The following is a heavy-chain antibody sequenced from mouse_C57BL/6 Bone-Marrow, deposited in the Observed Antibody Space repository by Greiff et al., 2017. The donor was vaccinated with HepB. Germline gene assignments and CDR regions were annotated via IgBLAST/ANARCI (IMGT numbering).Heavy chain of an antibody. Sequence: EVQGVESGGGLVKPGGSLKLSCAASGFTFSDYHMYWVRQTPEKRLEWVATISDGGSYTYYPDSVKGRVTISRDKAKNNLYLQMSRLKSEDTAMYYCARDRGNGRGFDYWGQGTALTVSA. CDR2: ISDGGSYT. D-gene: IGHD1-1*01. CDR1: GFTFSDYH. J-gene: IGHJ2*01. CDR3: ARDRGNGRGFDY. V-gene: IGHV5-4*02.